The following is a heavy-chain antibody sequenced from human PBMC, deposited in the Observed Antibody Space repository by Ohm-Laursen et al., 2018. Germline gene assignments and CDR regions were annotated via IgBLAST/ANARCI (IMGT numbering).Heavy chain of an antibody. Sequence: SLRLSCAATGFTVSSNYMSWVRQAPGKGLEWVSVIYIGGSTYYADSVKGRFTISRDNSKNTLYLQMNSLRAEDTAVYYCARGGSSWSVDYWGQGTLVTVSS. CDR3: ARGGSSWSVDY. V-gene: IGHV3-66*01. CDR2: IYIGGST. J-gene: IGHJ4*02. D-gene: IGHD6-13*01. CDR1: GFTVSSNY.